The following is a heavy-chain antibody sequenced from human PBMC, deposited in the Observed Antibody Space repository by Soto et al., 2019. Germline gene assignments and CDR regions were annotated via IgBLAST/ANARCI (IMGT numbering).Heavy chain of an antibody. V-gene: IGHV4-39*01. J-gene: IGHJ4*02. D-gene: IGHD2-8*01. Sequence: ETLSLTCTVSGDSISITSYYWGWVRQPPGKGLEWIGSIHYSGSTHYNPSLQSRVTISGDASKKQFSLKLRSVTAADTAVYYCASTKDESSYFDYWGQGTLVTVSS. CDR3: ASTKDESSYFDY. CDR1: GDSISITSYY. CDR2: IHYSGST.